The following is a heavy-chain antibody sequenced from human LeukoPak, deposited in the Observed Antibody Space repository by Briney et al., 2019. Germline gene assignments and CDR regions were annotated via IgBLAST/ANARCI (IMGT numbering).Heavy chain of an antibody. CDR1: GFTFSSYS. CDR3: ARNYCSSTSCYFLPYYYYYYGMDV. Sequence: GGSLRLSCAASGFTFSSYSMNWVRQAPGKGLEWVSYISSSSSTIYYADSVKGRFTISRDNAENSLYLQMNSLRDEDTAVYYCARNYCSSTSCYFLPYYYYYYGMDVWGQGTTVTVSS. V-gene: IGHV3-48*02. J-gene: IGHJ6*02. D-gene: IGHD2-2*01. CDR2: ISSSSSTI.